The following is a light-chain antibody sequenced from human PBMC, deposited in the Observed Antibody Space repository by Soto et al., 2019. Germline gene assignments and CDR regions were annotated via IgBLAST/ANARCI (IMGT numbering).Light chain of an antibody. J-gene: IGKJ1*01. CDR1: QSISSY. Sequence: DIQMTQSPSSLSASVGDRVTITCRASQSISSYLNWYQQKPEKAPKLLIYAASSLQSGVPSRFSGSGSGTDFTLTISSLQPEDFATYYCQQSYSTPWTVGQGTKVDIK. CDR2: AAS. V-gene: IGKV1-39*01. CDR3: QQSYSTPWT.